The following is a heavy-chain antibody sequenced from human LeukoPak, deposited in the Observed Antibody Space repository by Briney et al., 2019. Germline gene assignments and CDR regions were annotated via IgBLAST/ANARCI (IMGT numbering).Heavy chain of an antibody. D-gene: IGHD7-27*01. V-gene: IGHV4-59*01. CDR3: ARESRLGIPFDY. CDR2: IYNSGST. CDR1: GGSISSYY. Sequence: PSETLSLTCTVSGGSISSYYWSWIRQPPGKGLEWIGYIYNSGSTNYNPSLKSRVTISVDTSKNQFSLKLNSVTAADTAVYYCARESRLGIPFDYWGQGTLVTVSS. J-gene: IGHJ4*02.